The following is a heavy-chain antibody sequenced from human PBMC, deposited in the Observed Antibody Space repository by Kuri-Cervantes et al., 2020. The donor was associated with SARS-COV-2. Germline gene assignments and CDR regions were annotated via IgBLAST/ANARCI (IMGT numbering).Heavy chain of an antibody. CDR3: ARDFNPLDY. CDR1: GFAFRGNA. CDR2: IKQDGSEK. Sequence: GESLKISCAASGFAFRGNAMSWVRQAPGKGLEWVANIKQDGSEKYYVDSVKGRFTISRDNAKNSLYLQMNSLRAEDTAVYYFARDFNPLDYWGQGTLVTVSS. J-gene: IGHJ4*02. V-gene: IGHV3-7*01.